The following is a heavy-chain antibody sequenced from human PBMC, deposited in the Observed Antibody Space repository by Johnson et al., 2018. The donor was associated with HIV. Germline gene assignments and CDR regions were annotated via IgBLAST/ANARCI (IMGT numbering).Heavy chain of an antibody. CDR3: AKAVGGYAFDI. V-gene: IGHV3-20*04. Sequence: VQLVESGGGVVQPGRSLRLSCAASGFSFDDYGMTWVRQLAGKGLEWVSGINWNGGATGYADSVKGRFTISRDNSKNTLYLQMNSLRVEDTAVYYCAKAVGGYAFDIWGQGTMVTVSS. J-gene: IGHJ3*02. CDR1: GFSFDDYG. D-gene: IGHD1-26*01. CDR2: INWNGGAT.